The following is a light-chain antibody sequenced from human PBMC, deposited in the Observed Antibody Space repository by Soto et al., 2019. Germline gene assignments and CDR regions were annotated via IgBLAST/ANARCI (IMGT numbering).Light chain of an antibody. J-gene: IGKJ5*01. CDR1: QDIRNT. CDR3: QQYENLPT. Sequence: IQMTQSPSSLSASVGARVPTSFRASQDIRNTLAWYQQKPGEAPKLLIFAASNLEAGVPSRFRGSGSGTDFTFTISRLQPEDIATYYCQQYENLPTFGQGTRLEIK. V-gene: IGKV1-33*01. CDR2: AAS.